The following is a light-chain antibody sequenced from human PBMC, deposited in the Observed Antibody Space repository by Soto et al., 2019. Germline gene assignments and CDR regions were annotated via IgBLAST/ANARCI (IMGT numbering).Light chain of an antibody. V-gene: IGKV3-15*01. Sequence: EIGMTQSPATLSVSPGERATLSCRASQGIGDTLAWYQHKPGQTPRLLIYDTSTRATGVPTRFSGSRSGAEFTLTINSLQSEDFAVYYCQPYNNWPHTFCGGTKVDIK. CDR2: DTS. CDR1: QGIGDT. J-gene: IGKJ4*01. CDR3: QPYNNWPHT.